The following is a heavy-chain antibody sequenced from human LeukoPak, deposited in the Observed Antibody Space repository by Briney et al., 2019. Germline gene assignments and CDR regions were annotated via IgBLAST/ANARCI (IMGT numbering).Heavy chain of an antibody. CDR3: AALPPSSWYPLYYYYYGMDV. D-gene: IGHD6-13*01. J-gene: IGHJ6*02. Sequence: ASVKVSCKASGYTFTSYDINWVRQATGQGLEWMGWMNPNSGNTGYAQKFQGRVTMTRNTSISTAYMELSSLRSEEMAVYYCAALPPSSWYPLYYYYYGMDVWGQGTTVTVSS. CDR1: GYTFTSYD. CDR2: MNPNSGNT. V-gene: IGHV1-8*01.